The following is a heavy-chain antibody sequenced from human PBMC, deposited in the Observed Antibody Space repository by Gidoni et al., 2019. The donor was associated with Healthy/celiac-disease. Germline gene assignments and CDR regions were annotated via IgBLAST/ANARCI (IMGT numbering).Heavy chain of an antibody. Sequence: QVPLQQWGAGLLKPSETLSLTCAVYGGSFSGYYWSWIRQPPGKGLEWSGEINHSGSTNYNPSLKSRVTISVDTSKNQFSLKLSSVTAADTAVYYCAACSGTAMVYSARAFDIWGQGTMVTVSS. J-gene: IGHJ3*02. D-gene: IGHD5-18*01. CDR2: INHSGST. CDR3: AACSGTAMVYSARAFDI. V-gene: IGHV4-34*01. CDR1: GGSFSGYY.